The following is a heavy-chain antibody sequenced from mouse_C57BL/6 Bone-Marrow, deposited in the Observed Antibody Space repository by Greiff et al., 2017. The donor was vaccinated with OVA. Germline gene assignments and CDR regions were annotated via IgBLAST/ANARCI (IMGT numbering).Heavy chain of an antibody. CDR3: ARDCYGSRGY. Sequence: VKLQESGPELVKPGASVKISCKASGYAFSSSWMNWVKQRPGKGLEWIGRIYPGDGDTNYNGKFKGKATLTADKSSSTAYMQLSSLTSEDSAVYFCARDCYGSRGYWGQGTTLTVSS. CDR1: GYAFSSSW. V-gene: IGHV1-82*01. D-gene: IGHD1-1*01. CDR2: IYPGDGDT. J-gene: IGHJ2*01.